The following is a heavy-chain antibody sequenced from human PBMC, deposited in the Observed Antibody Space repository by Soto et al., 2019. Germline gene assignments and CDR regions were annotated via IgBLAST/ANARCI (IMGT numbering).Heavy chain of an antibody. Sequence: KPSETLSLTCAVSGGSISSGGYSWSWIRQPPGKGLEWIGCIYHSGSTYYNPSLKGRVTISVDRSKNQFSLKLSSVTAADTAVYYCARGQERKIAGRGWFDPWGQGTLVTSPQ. CDR2: IYHSGST. CDR1: GGSISSGGYS. CDR3: ARGQERKIAGRGWFDP. D-gene: IGHD2-15*01. V-gene: IGHV4-30-2*01. J-gene: IGHJ5*02.